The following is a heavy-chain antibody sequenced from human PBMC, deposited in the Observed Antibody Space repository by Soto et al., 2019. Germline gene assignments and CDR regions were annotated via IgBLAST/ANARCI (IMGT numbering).Heavy chain of an antibody. CDR2: TYYRSKWST. V-gene: IGHV6-1*01. Sequence: PLQTLSLTCAISGDSVSSRSAAWNWIRQSPSRGLEWLGRTYYRSKWSTDYAVSVKSRIIINPDTSKNQFSLQLNSVTPEDTAVYYCTRALSGSYDSWGQVTLVTVSS. J-gene: IGHJ5*01. CDR1: GDSVSSRSAA. CDR3: TRALSGSYDS. D-gene: IGHD1-26*01.